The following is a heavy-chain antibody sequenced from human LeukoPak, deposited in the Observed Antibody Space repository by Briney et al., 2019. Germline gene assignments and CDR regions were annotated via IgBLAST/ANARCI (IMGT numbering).Heavy chain of an antibody. V-gene: IGHV3-48*03. Sequence: GGSLRLSCAASGFTFSSYEMNWVRQAPGKGLERVSYISSSGSTIYYADSVKGRFTISRDNAKNSLYLQMNSLRAEDTAVYYCARERPEVPAAMSYYYYGMDVWGKGTTVTVSS. CDR1: GFTFSSYE. CDR2: ISSSGSTI. CDR3: ARERPEVPAAMSYYYYGMDV. D-gene: IGHD2-2*01. J-gene: IGHJ6*04.